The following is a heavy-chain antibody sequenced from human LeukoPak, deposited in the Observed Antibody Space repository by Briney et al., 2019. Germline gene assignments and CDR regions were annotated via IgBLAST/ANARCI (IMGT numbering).Heavy chain of an antibody. Sequence: PGGSLRLSCAAPGFTFSSYWMSWVRQAPGKGLEWVANIKQDGSEKYYVDSVEGRFTISRDNAKNSLYLQMNSLRAEDTAVYYCVRDPSAYCGGDCPDYWGQGTLVTVSS. CDR2: IKQDGSEK. D-gene: IGHD2-21*02. J-gene: IGHJ4*02. V-gene: IGHV3-7*01. CDR1: GFTFSSYW. CDR3: VRDPSAYCGGDCPDY.